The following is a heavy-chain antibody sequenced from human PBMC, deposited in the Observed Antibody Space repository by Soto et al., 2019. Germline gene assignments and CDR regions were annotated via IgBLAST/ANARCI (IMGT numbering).Heavy chain of an antibody. CDR2: INPNSGGT. CDR3: ARGRGTAMEYYFDY. J-gene: IGHJ4*02. V-gene: IGHV1-2*04. Sequence: ASVKVSCKXSGYTFTGYYMHWVRQAPGQGLEWMGWINPNSGGTNYAQKFQGWVTMTRDTSISTAYMELSRLRSDDTAVYYCARGRGTAMEYYFDYWGQGTLVTVSS. CDR1: GYTFTGYY. D-gene: IGHD5-18*01.